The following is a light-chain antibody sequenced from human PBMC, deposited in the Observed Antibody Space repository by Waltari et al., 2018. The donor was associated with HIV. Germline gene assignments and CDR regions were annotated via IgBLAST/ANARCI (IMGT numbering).Light chain of an antibody. CDR3: STHTTTDTLM. CDR1: ASDFRRYNP. J-gene: IGLJ3*02. CDR2: EVT. Sequence: QSALTPPPSVSGSPGQSVTISCTPTASDFRRYNPVSWYPQHTGNVPKVIIYEVTSRPSGVPHRFSGSRSGNTASLTISGLQAEDEAVYYCSTHTTTDTLMFGGGTKLTVL. V-gene: IGLV2-14*03.